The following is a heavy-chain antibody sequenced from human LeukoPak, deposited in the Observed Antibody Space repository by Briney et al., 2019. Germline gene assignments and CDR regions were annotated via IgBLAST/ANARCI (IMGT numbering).Heavy chain of an antibody. V-gene: IGHV4-31*03. CDR3: ARLRHNEYSYGYVDY. CDR2: IYYSGST. J-gene: IGHJ4*02. CDR1: GGSISSGGYY. Sequence: SETLSLTCTVSGGSISSGGYYWSWIRQHPGKGLEWIGYIYYSGSTYYNPSLRSRITISLDTSKNQFSLKLSSVIAADTAVYYCARLRHNEYSYGYVDYWGQGTLVTVSS. D-gene: IGHD5-18*01.